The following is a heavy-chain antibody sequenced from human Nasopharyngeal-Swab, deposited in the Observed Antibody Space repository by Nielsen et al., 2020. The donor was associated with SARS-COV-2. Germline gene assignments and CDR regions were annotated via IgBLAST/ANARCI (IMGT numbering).Heavy chain of an antibody. V-gene: IGHV4-4*07. J-gene: IGHJ3*02. Sequence: SQTLSLTCTVSGGSISSYYWSWIRQPAGKGLEWIGRIYTSGSTNYNPSLKSRVTMSVDTPKNQFSLKLSSVTAADTAVYYCARVLRSGSYYAFDIWGQGTMVTVSS. CDR3: ARVLRSGSYYAFDI. D-gene: IGHD3-10*01. CDR2: IYTSGST. CDR1: GGSISSYY.